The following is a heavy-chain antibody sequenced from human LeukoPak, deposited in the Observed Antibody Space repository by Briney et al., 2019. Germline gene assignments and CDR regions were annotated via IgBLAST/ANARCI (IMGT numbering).Heavy chain of an antibody. CDR1: GFAVSNSF. J-gene: IGHJ4*02. V-gene: IGHV3-53*01. Sequence: GGSLRLSCAASGFAVSNSFMSWIRQAPGKGLEWVSVIYSDGTSYYADSVKARFSISRDNSKNSLYLQMNSLRVEDTAMYYCTKTGGPWDWGQGTLVTVSS. CDR3: TKTGGPWD. CDR2: IYSDGTS. D-gene: IGHD7-27*01.